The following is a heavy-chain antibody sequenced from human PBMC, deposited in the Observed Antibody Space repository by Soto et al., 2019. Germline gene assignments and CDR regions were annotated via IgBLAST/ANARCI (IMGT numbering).Heavy chain of an antibody. D-gene: IGHD6-6*01. V-gene: IGHV1-18*01. CDR2: ISTYNGNT. J-gene: IGHJ4*02. CDR1: GYSFTRFG. CDR3: ARDPQYSAPPQVFDY. Sequence: QVQLLQSGAEVKKPGASVRVSCKASGYSFTRFGISWVREAPGQGLEWVGRISTYNGNTKYAQKLEGRVTVSTDTSTSPAYMQLRSLRSDDTGLYFCARDPQYSAPPQVFDYWGQGTLLTVSS.